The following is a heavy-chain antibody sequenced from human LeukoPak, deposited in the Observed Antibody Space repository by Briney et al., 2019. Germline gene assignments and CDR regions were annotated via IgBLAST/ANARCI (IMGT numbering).Heavy chain of an antibody. CDR3: VPQCGRPI. CDR2: IKEDGSVK. D-gene: IGHD6-19*01. Sequence: GGSLRLSCEASGFAFSRFYISWVRQALGKGLEWVANIKEDGSVKDYVDTVKGRFTISRDNVKTSVYLQMNSLRGEDTAVYYCVPQCGRPIWGQGTKLTVSS. J-gene: IGHJ3*02. CDR1: GFAFSRFY. V-gene: IGHV3-7*03.